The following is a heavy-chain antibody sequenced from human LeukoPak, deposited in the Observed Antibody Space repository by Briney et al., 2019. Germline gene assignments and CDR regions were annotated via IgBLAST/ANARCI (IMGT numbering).Heavy chain of an antibody. J-gene: IGHJ4*02. CDR2: LRSGGNDK. Sequence: GGSLRLSCAASGFSFSTADMHWVRQAPGKGLEWVAFLRSGGNDKYFAGSVKGRFTISRDNSKNTLFLQMNSLRAEDTAVYYCAKDLFGSGSYEYWGQGTLVTVSS. V-gene: IGHV3-30*02. CDR1: GFSFSTAD. D-gene: IGHD3-10*01. CDR3: AKDLFGSGSYEY.